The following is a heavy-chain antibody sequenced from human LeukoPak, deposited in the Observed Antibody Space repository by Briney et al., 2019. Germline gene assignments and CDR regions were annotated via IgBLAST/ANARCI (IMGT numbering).Heavy chain of an antibody. CDR1: GYTLTELS. J-gene: IGHJ4*02. V-gene: IGHV1-24*01. Sequence: GASVKVSCKVSGYTLTELSMHWVRQAPGKGLEGMGRFDPEDGETLYAQKFQGRVTMTADTSTDTAYMELSSLRSEDTAVYYCATEGKMVRGVYTDFWGQGTLVTVSS. CDR2: FDPEDGET. CDR3: ATEGKMVRGVYTDF. D-gene: IGHD3-10*01.